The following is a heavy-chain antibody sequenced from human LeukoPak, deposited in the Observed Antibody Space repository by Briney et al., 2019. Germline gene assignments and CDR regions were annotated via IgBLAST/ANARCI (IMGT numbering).Heavy chain of an antibody. Sequence: SVKVSCKASGGTFSSYAISWVRQAPGQGLEWMGGIIPIFGTANYAQKFQGRVTITADESTSTAYMELSSLRSEDTAVYYCARWYYDFWGGYYHWFDPWGQGTLVTVSS. CDR1: GGTFSSYA. CDR2: IIPIFGTA. J-gene: IGHJ5*02. CDR3: ARWYYDFWGGYYHWFDP. D-gene: IGHD3-3*01. V-gene: IGHV1-69*13.